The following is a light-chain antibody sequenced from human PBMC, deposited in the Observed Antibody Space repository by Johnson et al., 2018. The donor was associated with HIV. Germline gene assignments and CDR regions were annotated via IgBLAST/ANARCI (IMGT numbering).Light chain of an antibody. CDR3: GTWDSSLSAGV. J-gene: IGLJ1*01. Sequence: QAVLTQPPSVSAAPGQRVTISCSGSRSNIGNNYVSWYQQLPGAAPKLLIYDNNKRPSGIPDRFSGSKSGTSATLDIAGLQTGDGADYYFGTWDSSLSAGVFGPGTK. V-gene: IGLV1-51*01. CDR2: DNN. CDR1: RSNIGNNY.